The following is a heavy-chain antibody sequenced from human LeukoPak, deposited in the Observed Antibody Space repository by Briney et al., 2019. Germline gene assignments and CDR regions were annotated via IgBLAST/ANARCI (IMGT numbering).Heavy chain of an antibody. CDR3: ARTSHHYGSGSQYYFDY. Sequence: PSETLSLTCAVYGGSFSGYYWSWIRQPPGKGLEWIGEINHSGSTNYNPSLKSRVTISVDTSKNQFSLKLSSVTAADTAVYYCARTSHHYGSGSQYYFDYWGQGTLVTVSS. D-gene: IGHD3-10*01. J-gene: IGHJ4*02. V-gene: IGHV4-34*01. CDR2: INHSGST. CDR1: GGSFSGYY.